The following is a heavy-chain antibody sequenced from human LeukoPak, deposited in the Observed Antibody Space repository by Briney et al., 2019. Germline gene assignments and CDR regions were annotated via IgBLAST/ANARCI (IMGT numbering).Heavy chain of an antibody. V-gene: IGHV3-33*01. D-gene: IGHD3-10*01. Sequence: GGSLRLSCAASGFTFSSYGMHWVRQAPGKGLEWVAVIWYDGSNKYYADSVKGRFTISRDNSRNTLYLQMNSLRAEDTAVYYCARERGTHGSGSYPFDYWGQGTLVTVSS. CDR2: IWYDGSNK. CDR3: ARERGTHGSGSYPFDY. J-gene: IGHJ4*02. CDR1: GFTFSSYG.